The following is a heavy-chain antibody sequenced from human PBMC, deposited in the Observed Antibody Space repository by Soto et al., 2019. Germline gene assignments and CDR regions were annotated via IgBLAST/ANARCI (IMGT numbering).Heavy chain of an antibody. CDR1: GFTFSNYW. J-gene: IGHJ5*02. CDR2: INPDGSRT. Sequence: EVQLVESGGDLVQPGGSLRLSCAASGFTFSNYWMHWVRQAPGKGLMWVSRINPDGSRTTYADSVKGRFAISRDNAKNTVYLQMHSLSAEDAAVYYCARVKLGSYDWFDPWGQGTLFTVSS. CDR3: ARVKLGSYDWFDP. D-gene: IGHD3-16*01. V-gene: IGHV3-74*01.